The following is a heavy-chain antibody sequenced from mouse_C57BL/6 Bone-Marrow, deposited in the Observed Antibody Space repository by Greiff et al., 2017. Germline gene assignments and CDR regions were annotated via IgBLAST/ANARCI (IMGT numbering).Heavy chain of an antibody. Sequence: EVQVVESGGGLVQSGRSLRLSCATSGFTFSDFYMEWVRQAPGKGLEWIAASRNKANDYTTEYSASVKGRFIVSRDTSQSILYLQMNALRAEDTAIYYCARDASYYPIGAMDYWGQGTSVTVSS. CDR3: ARDASYYPIGAMDY. CDR2: SRNKANDYTT. V-gene: IGHV7-1*01. D-gene: IGHD2-12*01. CDR1: GFTFSDFY. J-gene: IGHJ4*01.